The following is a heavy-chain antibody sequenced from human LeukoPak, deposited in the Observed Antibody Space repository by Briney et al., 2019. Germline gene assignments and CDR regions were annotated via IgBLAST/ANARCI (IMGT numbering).Heavy chain of an antibody. CDR2: INPNSGGT. V-gene: IGHV1-2*02. Sequence: ASVKVSCKASGYTFTGYYIHWVRQAPGQGLEWMGWINPNSGGTNYAQKFQGRVTMTRDTSISTAYMELSRLRSDDTAVYYCARGIVNWGHAYFDYWGQGTLVTVSS. D-gene: IGHD7-27*01. J-gene: IGHJ4*02. CDR3: ARGIVNWGHAYFDY. CDR1: GYTFTGYY.